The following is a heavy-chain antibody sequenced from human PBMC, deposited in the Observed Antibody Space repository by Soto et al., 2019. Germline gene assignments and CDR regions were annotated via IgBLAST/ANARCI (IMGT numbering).Heavy chain of an antibody. V-gene: IGHV4-31*03. CDR3: ARGSFSDSSPWFDP. CDR2: IYYTGTT. J-gene: IGHJ5*02. D-gene: IGHD6-6*01. Sequence: SETLSLTCTVSGGSINSDSYYWTWIRQRPGKGLEWIGYIYYTGTTYYCPSLTSRVTISVDTSTNQFSLKLGSVTAADTAVYYCARGSFSDSSPWFDPWGQGTLVTVSS. CDR1: GGSINSDSYY.